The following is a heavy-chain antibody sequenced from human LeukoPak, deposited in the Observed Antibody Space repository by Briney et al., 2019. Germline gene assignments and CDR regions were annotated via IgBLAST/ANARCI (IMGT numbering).Heavy chain of an antibody. V-gene: IGHV3-21*01. J-gene: IGHJ5*02. Sequence: KAGGSLRLSCAASGFTFSSYSMNWVRQAPGKGLEWVSSISSSSSYIYYADSVEGRFTISRDNAKNSLYLQMNSLRAEDTAVYYCARDMVRGVQNWFDPWGQGTLVTVSS. CDR1: GFTFSSYS. CDR2: ISSSSSYI. D-gene: IGHD3-10*01. CDR3: ARDMVRGVQNWFDP.